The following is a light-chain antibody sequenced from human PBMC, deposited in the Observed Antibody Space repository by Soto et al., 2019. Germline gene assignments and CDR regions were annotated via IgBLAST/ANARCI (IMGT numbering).Light chain of an antibody. CDR3: QQYNSYPYS. CDR1: QSISSW. Sequence: DIQMTQSPSTLYASVGDRVPITCRASQSISSWLAWYQQKPGKAPKLLIYKASSLESGVPSRFSGSGSGTEFTLTISSLQPDDFATYYCQQYNSYPYSFGQGTKLEIK. V-gene: IGKV1-5*03. CDR2: KAS. J-gene: IGKJ2*01.